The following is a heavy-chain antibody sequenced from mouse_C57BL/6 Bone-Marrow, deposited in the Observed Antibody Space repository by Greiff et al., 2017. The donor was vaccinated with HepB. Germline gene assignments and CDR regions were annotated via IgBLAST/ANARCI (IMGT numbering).Heavy chain of an antibody. Sequence: EVQLQESGPGLVKPSQSLSLTCSVTGYSITSGYYWNWIRQFPGNKLEWMGYISYDGSNNYNPSLKNRISITRDTSKNQFFLKLNSVTTEDTATYYCARDRIYYGNYDAMDYWGQGTSVTVSS. CDR1: GYSITSGYY. D-gene: IGHD2-1*01. V-gene: IGHV3-6*01. CDR3: ARDRIYYGNYDAMDY. J-gene: IGHJ4*01. CDR2: ISYDGSN.